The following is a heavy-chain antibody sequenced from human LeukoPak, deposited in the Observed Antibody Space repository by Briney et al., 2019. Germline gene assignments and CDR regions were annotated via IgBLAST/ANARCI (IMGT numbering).Heavy chain of an antibody. CDR1: GLTFSSYG. CDR3: ARPLDWNCGGDCYNFQH. V-gene: IGHV3-33*08. J-gene: IGHJ1*01. CDR2: IWYDGSNR. Sequence: GGSLRLSCAASGLTFSSYGMHWVRQAPGKGLEWVAVIWYDGSNRYYAESVKGRFTISRDNSKNTLYLQMNSLRAEDTAVYYCARPLDWNCGGDCYNFQHWGQGTLVTVSS. D-gene: IGHD2-21*02.